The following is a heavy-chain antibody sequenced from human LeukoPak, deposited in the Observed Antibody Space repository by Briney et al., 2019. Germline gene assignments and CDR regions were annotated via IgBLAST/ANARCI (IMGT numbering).Heavy chain of an antibody. CDR1: GYTFTCYY. D-gene: IGHD1-26*01. V-gene: IGHV1-2*02. Sequence: ASVKVSCKASGYTFTCYYMHWVRQAPGQGLEWMGWINSNSGGTNYAQKFQGRVTMTRDTSISTAYMELSRLRSDDTAVYYCASGRIVGATRPFGFDYWGQGTLVTVSS. CDR2: INSNSGGT. J-gene: IGHJ4*02. CDR3: ASGRIVGATRPFGFDY.